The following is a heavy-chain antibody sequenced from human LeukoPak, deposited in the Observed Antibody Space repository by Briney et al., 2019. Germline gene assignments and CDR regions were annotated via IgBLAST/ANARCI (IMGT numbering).Heavy chain of an antibody. CDR1: GFTFSSSW. V-gene: IGHV3-74*01. D-gene: IGHD3-10*01. Sequence: PGGSLRLSCAASGFTFSSSWMHWVRQAPEKGLVWVSRINSDGSSTSYADSVKGRFTISRDNAKNTLYLQMNSLRAEDTAVYYCARGRGPYGWFDPWGQGTLVTVSS. J-gene: IGHJ5*02. CDR2: INSDGSST. CDR3: ARGRGPYGWFDP.